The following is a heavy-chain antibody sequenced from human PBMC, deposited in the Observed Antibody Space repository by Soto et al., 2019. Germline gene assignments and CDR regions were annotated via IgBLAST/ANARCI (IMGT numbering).Heavy chain of an antibody. J-gene: IGHJ6*02. CDR3: ARIADCSTTSCSFPSRFHVRGYYYYYGLDV. V-gene: IGHV1-2*02. Sequence: GASVKVSCKASGYTFTGYYMHWVRQAPGQGLEWMGWINPNSGGTNYAQKYQGRVTMTTDTSTSTAYMELSSLRSDDTAVYYCARIADCSTTSCSFPSRFHVRGYYYYYGLDVWGQGTTVTVSS. CDR1: GYTFTGYY. D-gene: IGHD2-2*01. CDR2: INPNSGGT.